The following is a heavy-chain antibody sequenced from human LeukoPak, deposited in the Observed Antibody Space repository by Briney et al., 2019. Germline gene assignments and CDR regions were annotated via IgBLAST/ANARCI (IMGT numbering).Heavy chain of an antibody. Sequence: GGSLRLSCAASGFTVANDRMSWVRQPPGKGLEWVSAVYGGGNTAYTDSVKGRFTISRDTSKNTLLLQMNSLRAEDTAVYFCVRERFGAIVENWGQGALVIVSS. CDR2: VYGGGNT. CDR1: GFTVANDR. J-gene: IGHJ4*02. V-gene: IGHV3-53*01. CDR3: VRERFGAIVEN. D-gene: IGHD3-10*01.